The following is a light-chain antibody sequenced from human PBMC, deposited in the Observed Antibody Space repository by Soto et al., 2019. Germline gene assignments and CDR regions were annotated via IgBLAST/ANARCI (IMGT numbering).Light chain of an antibody. Sequence: QSALTQPPSASGSPGQSVTISCTGTSSDVGGYNYVSWYQQHPGKAPKLMIYEVSKRPSGVPDRFSGSKSGNTASLTVSGLQAEDEADYYCSSYAGSNNLGPRVVFGGGTKVTVL. CDR1: SSDVGGYNY. J-gene: IGLJ2*01. V-gene: IGLV2-8*01. CDR2: EVS. CDR3: SSYAGSNNLGPRVV.